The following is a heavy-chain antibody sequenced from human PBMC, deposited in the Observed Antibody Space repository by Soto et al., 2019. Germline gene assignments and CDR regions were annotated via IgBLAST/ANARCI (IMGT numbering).Heavy chain of an antibody. CDR3: ARDVADSSGYYYAGY. CDR2: IIPIFGTA. CDR1: GGTFSSYA. J-gene: IGHJ4*02. D-gene: IGHD3-22*01. V-gene: IGHV1-69*13. Sequence: SVKVSCKASGGTFSSYAISWVRQAPGQGLEWMGGIIPIFGTANYAQKFQGRVTITADESTSTAYMELSSLRSEDTAVYYCARDVADSSGYYYAGYWGQGTLVTVSS.